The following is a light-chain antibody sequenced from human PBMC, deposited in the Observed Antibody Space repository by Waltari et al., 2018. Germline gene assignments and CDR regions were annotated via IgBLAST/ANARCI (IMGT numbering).Light chain of an antibody. Sequence: DIQMAQSPSSLSASVADRVTIPCRASQTISRYLNWYQQKPGKAPNLLIYAASSLQSGVPSRFSGSGSGRDFTLIITSLQPEDFATYYCQESYSFTRTFGQGTKVEIK. CDR1: QTISRY. CDR2: AAS. CDR3: QESYSFTRT. V-gene: IGKV1-39*01. J-gene: IGKJ1*01.